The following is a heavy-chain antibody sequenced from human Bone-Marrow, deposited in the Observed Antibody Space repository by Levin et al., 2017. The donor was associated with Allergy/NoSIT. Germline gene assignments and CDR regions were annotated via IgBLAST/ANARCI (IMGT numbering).Heavy chain of an antibody. J-gene: IGHJ4*02. D-gene: IGHD1-26*01. V-gene: IGHV3-74*01. CDR2: INSDGSST. CDR1: GFTFSNYW. Sequence: TGGSLRLSCAASGFTFSNYWMHWVRQAPGKGLVWVSRINSDGSSTNYADSVKGRFTISRDNAKNTLYLQMNSLRAEDTAVYYCARSLYSGSYLGLFDSWGQGTLVTVSS. CDR3: ARSLYSGSYLGLFDS.